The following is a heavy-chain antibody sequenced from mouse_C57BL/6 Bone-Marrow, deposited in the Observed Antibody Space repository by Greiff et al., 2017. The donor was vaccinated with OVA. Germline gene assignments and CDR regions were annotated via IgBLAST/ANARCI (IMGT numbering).Heavy chain of an antibody. V-gene: IGHV5-16*01. Sequence: EVKLVESEGGLVQPGSSMKLSCTASGFTFSDYYMAWVRQVPEKGLEWVANINYDGSSTYYLDSLKSRFIISRDNAKNILYLQMSSLKSEDTATYYCARDRITTVWYFDVWGTGTTVTVSS. CDR1: GFTFSDYY. D-gene: IGHD1-1*01. CDR2: INYDGSST. J-gene: IGHJ1*03. CDR3: ARDRITTVWYFDV.